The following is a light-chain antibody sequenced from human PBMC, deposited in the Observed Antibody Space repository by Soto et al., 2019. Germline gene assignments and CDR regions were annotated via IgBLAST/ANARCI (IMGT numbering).Light chain of an antibody. V-gene: IGKV1-5*01. CDR1: QTISRW. CDR3: HSRA. J-gene: IGKJ5*01. Sequence: IPVTHTPSTLSASVGDEVTITCRASQTISRWLAWYQQKPGRAPKLLIYDASTLESGVPSRFSGSGSETEFTLPISKLQPEDFATYFCHSRAFGQGTRLEI. CDR2: DAS.